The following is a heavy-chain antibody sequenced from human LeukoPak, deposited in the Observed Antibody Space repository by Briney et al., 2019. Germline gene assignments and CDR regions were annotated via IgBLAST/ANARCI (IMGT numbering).Heavy chain of an antibody. CDR1: GFTVSSNY. Sequence: GGSLRLSCAASGFTVSSNYMSWVRQAPGKGLEWVSVIYSGGTTLYADSVKGRFTISRDNSKNTLYLQMNSLRAEDTAVYYCARDSSGYYYAFDVRGQGTVVIVSS. V-gene: IGHV3-66*01. D-gene: IGHD3-22*01. CDR2: IYSGGTT. CDR3: ARDSSGYYYAFDV. J-gene: IGHJ3*01.